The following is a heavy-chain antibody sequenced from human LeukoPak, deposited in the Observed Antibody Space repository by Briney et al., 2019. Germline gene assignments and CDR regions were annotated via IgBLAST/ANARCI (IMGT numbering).Heavy chain of an antibody. V-gene: IGHV3-74*01. J-gene: IGHJ5*02. CDR3: TVIVTGS. CDR2: ISGDGSRT. D-gene: IGHD2/OR15-2a*01. CDR1: GFIFSDYW. Sequence: AGSLRLSCAASGFIFSDYWTYWVRQAPGKGLVWVSRISGDGSRTNYADSVKGRFTISRDNAKNTLYLQMNSLRVEDTAVYYCTVIVTGSWGQGTLVTVSS.